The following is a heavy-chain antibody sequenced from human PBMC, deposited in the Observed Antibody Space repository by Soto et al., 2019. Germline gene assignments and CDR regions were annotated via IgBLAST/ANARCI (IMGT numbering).Heavy chain of an antibody. CDR3: ARDGDGYNVGWFDP. J-gene: IGHJ5*02. V-gene: IGHV6-1*01. CDR1: GDSVSSNSAA. Sequence: SPTLSLTCAISGDSVSSNSAAWNCIRQSPSRGLEWLGRTYYRSKWFNEYAVAVETRIIINPDTSKNQFSLQLNSVTPEDTAVYYCARDGDGYNVGWFDPWGQGTLVTVSS. D-gene: IGHD5-12*01. CDR2: TYYRSKWFN.